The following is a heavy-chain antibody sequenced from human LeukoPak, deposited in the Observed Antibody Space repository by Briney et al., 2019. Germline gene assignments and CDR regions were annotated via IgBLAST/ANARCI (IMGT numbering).Heavy chain of an antibody. V-gene: IGHV4-38-2*01. J-gene: IGHJ4*02. CDR2: IYHSGST. D-gene: IGHD4-17*01. CDR3: AGGPVAVTYRFDY. Sequence: SETLSLTCAASGFTISSGYWWGWIRQPPGKGLEWIGSIYHSGSTYYNPSLKSRVTISVDTSKNQFSLKLSCVTAADMAVYYCAGGPVAVTYRFDYWGQGTLVTVSS. CDR1: GFTISSGYW.